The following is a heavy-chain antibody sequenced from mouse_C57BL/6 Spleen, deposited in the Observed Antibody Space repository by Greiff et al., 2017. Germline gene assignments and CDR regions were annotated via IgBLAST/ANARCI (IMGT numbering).Heavy chain of an antibody. Sequence: QVQLQQPGAELVRPGSSVKLSCKASGYTFTSYWMHWVKQRPIQGLEWIGNIDPSDSETHYNQKFKDKATLTVDKSSSTAYMQLSSLTSEDSAVYYCARSGGYDVRDYAMDYWGQGTSVTVSS. V-gene: IGHV1-52*01. CDR3: ARSGGYDVRDYAMDY. CDR1: GYTFTSYW. D-gene: IGHD2-2*01. CDR2: IDPSDSET. J-gene: IGHJ4*01.